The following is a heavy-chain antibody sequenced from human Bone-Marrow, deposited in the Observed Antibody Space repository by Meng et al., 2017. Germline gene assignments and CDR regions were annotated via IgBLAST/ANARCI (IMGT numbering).Heavy chain of an antibody. D-gene: IGHD4-17*01. CDR2: IIPIFGTA. J-gene: IGHJ4*02. CDR3: ARTYGDYCFDY. V-gene: IGHV1-69*01. CDR1: GGMCISYV. Sequence: KKPGAQMKSYCKASGGMCISYVISWVRQALGQVLEWMGGIIPIFGTANYAQKFQGRVTITADESTSTAYMELSSLRSEDTAVYYCARTYGDYCFDYWGQGTLVNVSS.